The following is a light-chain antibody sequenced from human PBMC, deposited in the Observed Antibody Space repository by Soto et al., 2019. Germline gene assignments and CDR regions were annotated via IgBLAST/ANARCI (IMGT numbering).Light chain of an antibody. CDR3: QHTFNSPPWT. CDR2: GAS. J-gene: IGKJ1*01. Sequence: DIHMTQSPSSLSASVGDTVTITCRASQNIDMYLNWYQQKPGKAPRVLISGASNLQSGVPSRFSGSGSGTDFTLTISSLQSEDFASYFCQHTFNSPPWTFGIGTKVEVK. CDR1: QNIDMY. V-gene: IGKV1-39*01.